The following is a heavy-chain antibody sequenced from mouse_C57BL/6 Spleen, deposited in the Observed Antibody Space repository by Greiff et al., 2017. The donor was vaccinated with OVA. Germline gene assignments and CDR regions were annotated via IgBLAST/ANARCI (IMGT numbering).Heavy chain of an antibody. J-gene: IGHJ1*03. V-gene: IGHV1-64*01. D-gene: IGHD2-5*01. CDR2: IHPNSGST. CDR3: TLAYYSNWYFDV. Sequence: VQLQQPGAELVKPGASVKLSCKASGYTFTSYCMHWVKQRPGQGLEWIGMIHPNSGSTNYNEKFQSKATLTVDKSSSTAYMQLSSLTSEDSAVYYCTLAYYSNWYFDVWGTGTTVTVSS. CDR1: GYTFTSYC.